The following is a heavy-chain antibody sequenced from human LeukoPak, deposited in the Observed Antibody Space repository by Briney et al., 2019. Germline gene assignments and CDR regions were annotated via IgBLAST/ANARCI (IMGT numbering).Heavy chain of an antibody. D-gene: IGHD3-22*01. CDR1: GFPVNNNY. J-gene: IGHJ4*02. Sequence: PGGSLRLSFSASGFPVNNNYISRVRPAPGEGLEWVSVIYSSGSTYYADSVKGRFTISRDISKNSLYLQMTSLRAEDTAVYYCARGLGYYASSANWGQGTLVTVSS. V-gene: IGHV3-53*01. CDR3: ARGLGYYASSAN. CDR2: IYSSGST.